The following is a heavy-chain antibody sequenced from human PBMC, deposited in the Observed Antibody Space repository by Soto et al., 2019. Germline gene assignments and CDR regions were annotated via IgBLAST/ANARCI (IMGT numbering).Heavy chain of an antibody. Sequence: PSETLSLTCTVSGGSISSSSYYWGWIRQPPGKGLEWIGSIYYSGSTYYNPSLKSRVTISVDTSNNQFSLRLSSVTAADTAVYYCAREDYGIVGATTHYYYYYGMDVWGQGTTVTVSS. V-gene: IGHV4-39*01. J-gene: IGHJ6*02. D-gene: IGHD1-26*01. CDR3: AREDYGIVGATTHYYYYYGMDV. CDR2: IYYSGST. CDR1: GGSISSSSYY.